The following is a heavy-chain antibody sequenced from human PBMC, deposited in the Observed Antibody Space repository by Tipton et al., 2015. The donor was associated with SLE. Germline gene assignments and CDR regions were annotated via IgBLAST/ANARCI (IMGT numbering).Heavy chain of an antibody. CDR1: GGFLRDYF. J-gene: IGHJ4*02. Sequence: TLSLTCDVYGGFLRDYFWSWIRQPPGKGLEWIGEIDQSGSTNCNPSLKSRVTMSGDTSKNEFSLKLISVTAADTAVYYCARDPKYWGQGTLVIVSS. CDR2: IDQSGST. V-gene: IGHV4-34*01. CDR3: ARDPKY.